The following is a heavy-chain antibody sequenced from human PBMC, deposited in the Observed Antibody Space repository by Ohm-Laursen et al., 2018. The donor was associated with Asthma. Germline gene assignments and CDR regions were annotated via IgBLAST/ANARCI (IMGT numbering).Heavy chain of an antibody. CDR3: AREGITIFGVVTGPTNWFDP. Sequence: SLRLSCAASGFTFSSYGMHWVRQAPGKGLEWVAVISYDGSNKYYADSVKGRFTISRDNSKNTLYLQMNSLRAEDTAVYYCAREGITIFGVVTGPTNWFDPWGQGTLVTVSS. CDR1: GFTFSSYG. CDR2: ISYDGSNK. J-gene: IGHJ5*02. D-gene: IGHD3-3*01. V-gene: IGHV3-30*03.